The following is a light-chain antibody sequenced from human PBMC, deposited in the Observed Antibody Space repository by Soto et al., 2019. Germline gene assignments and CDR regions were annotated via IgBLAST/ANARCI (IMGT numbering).Light chain of an antibody. CDR3: QQYNSYSS. J-gene: IGKJ2*01. V-gene: IGKV1-5*01. Sequence: DIQMTQSPSTLSASVGDRVTITCRASQSISSWLAWYQQKPGKAPKLLIYDASSLESGVPSRFSGSGSGTEFTLTSRRLQPDDFATYYCQQYNSYSSFGQGTKLEIK. CDR1: QSISSW. CDR2: DAS.